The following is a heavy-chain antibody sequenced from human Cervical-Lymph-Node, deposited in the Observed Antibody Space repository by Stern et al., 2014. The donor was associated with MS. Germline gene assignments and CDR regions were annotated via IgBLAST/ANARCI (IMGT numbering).Heavy chain of an antibody. CDR1: GGTFSKFP. CDR3: ALSSETSDRWYSLGYDL. D-gene: IGHD6-13*01. J-gene: IGHJ5*02. V-gene: IGHV1-69*01. Sequence: VQLVESGAEETKPGSSVKVSCKASGGTFSKFPSSWVRQAPGQGLEWMGGLFPVFGTPTYAQEFRGRVTITADVSTSTVYMELSSLRSDDTAVYYCALSSETSDRWYSLGYDLWGQGTLVTVSS. CDR2: LFPVFGTP.